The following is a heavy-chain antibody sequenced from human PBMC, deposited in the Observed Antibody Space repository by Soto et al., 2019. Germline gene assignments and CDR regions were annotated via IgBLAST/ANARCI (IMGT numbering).Heavy chain of an antibody. CDR2: IYWNDDK. D-gene: IGHD6-19*01. CDR1: GFSLSTSGVG. CDR3: AHRRKAVAPFDY. V-gene: IGHV2-5*01. Sequence: SGPTQVNPTQTLTLTCTFSGFSLSTSGVGGGWIRQPPGKALEWLALIYWNDDKRYSPSLKSRLTITKDTSKNQVVLTMTNMDPVDTATYYCAHRRKAVAPFDYWGQGTLVTVSS. J-gene: IGHJ4*02.